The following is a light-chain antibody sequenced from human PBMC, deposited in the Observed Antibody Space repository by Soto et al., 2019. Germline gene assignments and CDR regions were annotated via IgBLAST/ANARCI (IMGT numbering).Light chain of an antibody. J-gene: IGLJ1*01. Sequence: QSVLTQPPSASGSPGQSVTISCTGTSSDVGKYDYVSWFQHHPGKAPKLIIYEVSNRPSGVSNRFSGSKSGNTASLTISGLQAEDEADYYCSSYTSTSPYVFGTGTKVTVL. V-gene: IGLV2-14*01. CDR2: EVS. CDR1: SSDVGKYDY. CDR3: SSYTSTSPYV.